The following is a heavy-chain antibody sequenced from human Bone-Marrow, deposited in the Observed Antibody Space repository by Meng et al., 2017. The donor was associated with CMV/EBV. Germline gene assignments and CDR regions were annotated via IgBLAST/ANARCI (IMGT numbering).Heavy chain of an antibody. V-gene: IGHV3-33*06. D-gene: IGHD1-26*01. CDR2: IWYDGNNE. J-gene: IGHJ4*02. CDR1: CFRFSSDG. Sequence: ASCFRFSSDGRYWVRQATGKGVQWVAGIWYDGNNEYYADSVKGRFTISRDNSKTTLHLQMNSLRADDTAVYYCAKGVGATTKTPFDYWGQGTLVTVSS. CDR3: AKGVGATTKTPFDY.